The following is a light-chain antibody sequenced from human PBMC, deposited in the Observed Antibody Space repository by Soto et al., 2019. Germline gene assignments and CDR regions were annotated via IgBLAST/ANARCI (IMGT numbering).Light chain of an antibody. CDR2: AAS. CDR3: TKHIIDRLS. CDR1: QGISNY. V-gene: IGKV1-27*01. Sequence: DIQMTQSPSSLSASVGDRVTITCRASQGISNYLAWYQQKPGKVPKLLIYAASTLQSVVPSRFSGSGSGTDFTPNIMCLKPAAVASDYCTKHIIDRLSFGLGTPVDIK. J-gene: IGKJ3*01.